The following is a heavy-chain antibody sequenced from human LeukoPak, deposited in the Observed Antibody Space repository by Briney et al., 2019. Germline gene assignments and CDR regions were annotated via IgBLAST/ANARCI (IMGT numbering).Heavy chain of an antibody. Sequence: SETLSLTCTVSGGSISSYYWSWIRQPPGKGLEWIGYIYYSGSTNYNPSLKSRVTISVDTSKNQFSLKLSSVTAADTAVYYCARGRSRYCSGGSCYPELGYWGQGTLVTVSS. J-gene: IGHJ4*02. CDR2: IYYSGST. V-gene: IGHV4-59*12. D-gene: IGHD2-15*01. CDR3: ARGRSRYCSGGSCYPELGY. CDR1: GGSISSYY.